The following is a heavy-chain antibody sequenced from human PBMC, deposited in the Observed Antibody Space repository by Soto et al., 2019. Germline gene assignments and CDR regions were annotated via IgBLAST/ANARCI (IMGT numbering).Heavy chain of an antibody. CDR3: AKSSGYGSNTDCYHNYFDP. D-gene: IGHD2-21*02. J-gene: IGHJ5*02. CDR2: ITGSGATT. CDR1: GFTFSTYA. V-gene: IGHV3-23*01. Sequence: PGGSLRLSCAASGFTFSTYAMNWVRQAPRKGLEWVSTITGSGATTYYADSVKGRFTISRDNSENTLYLQMNSLRAEDTALYYCAKSSGYGSNTDCYHNYFDPWGQGTLVNVAS.